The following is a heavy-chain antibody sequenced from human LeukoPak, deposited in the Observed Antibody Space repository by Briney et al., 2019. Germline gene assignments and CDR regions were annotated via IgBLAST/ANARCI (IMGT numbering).Heavy chain of an antibody. J-gene: IGHJ4*02. CDR3: ARGSRTGYCSSTSCAFDY. Sequence: GGSLRLSCAASGFTFSSYSMNWVRQAPGKGLEWVSSISSSSSYIYYADSVKGRFTISRDNAKNSLYLQMNSLRAEDTAVYYCARGSRTGYCSSTSCAFDYWGQGTLVTVSS. CDR1: GFTFSSYS. V-gene: IGHV3-21*01. D-gene: IGHD2-2*01. CDR2: ISSSSSYI.